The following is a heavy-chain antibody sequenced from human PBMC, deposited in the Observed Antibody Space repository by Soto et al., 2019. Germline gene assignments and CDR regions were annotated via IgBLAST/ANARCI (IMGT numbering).Heavy chain of an antibody. CDR3: AKSYDFWRGGMDV. D-gene: IGHD3-3*01. CDR2: ISGGGGST. Sequence: GGSLRLSCAASGFTFSNYAMSWVRQAPGKGLEWVSAISGGGGSTYYADSVKGRFTISRDNSKNTLYLQVNSLRAEDTAVYYCAKSYDFWRGGMDVWGQVTTVTVSS. CDR1: GFTFSNYA. V-gene: IGHV3-23*01. J-gene: IGHJ6*02.